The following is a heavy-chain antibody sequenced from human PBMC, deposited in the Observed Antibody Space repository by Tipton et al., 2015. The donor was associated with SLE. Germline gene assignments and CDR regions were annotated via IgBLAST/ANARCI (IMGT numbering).Heavy chain of an antibody. Sequence: LRLSCTVSGYSISSDYYWGWIRQPPGKGLEWIGSVSHGGSTYYNPSLKSRVTISVDTSKNQFSLKLSSVTAAGTAVYYCARRRGGYAGFDLWGRGTLVTVSS. J-gene: IGHJ2*01. CDR1: GYSISSDYY. CDR2: VSHGGST. D-gene: IGHD5-12*01. CDR3: ARRRGGYAGFDL. V-gene: IGHV4-38-2*02.